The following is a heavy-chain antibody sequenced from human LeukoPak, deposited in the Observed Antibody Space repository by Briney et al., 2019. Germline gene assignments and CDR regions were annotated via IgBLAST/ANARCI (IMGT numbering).Heavy chain of an antibody. D-gene: IGHD2-8*02. Sequence: VGSLRLSCAASGFTFSNYAMTWVRQTPGRGLEGVASISGNGYNTYYSDSVKGRFTISRDNSQNTLFLQMTGLRAEDTALYYCAQVSCPGVSCPYYYYGLGVWGQETTVTVSS. CDR1: GFTFSNYA. J-gene: IGHJ6*02. V-gene: IGHV3-23*01. CDR2: ISGNGYNT. CDR3: AQVSCPGVSCPYYYYGLGV.